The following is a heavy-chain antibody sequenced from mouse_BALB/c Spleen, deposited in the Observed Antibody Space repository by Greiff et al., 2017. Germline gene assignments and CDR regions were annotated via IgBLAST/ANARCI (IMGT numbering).Heavy chain of an antibody. CDR2: ISSGGSYT. CDR3: ARYYAKGYCDY. CDR1: GFTFSSYA. Sequence: EVQRVESGGGLVKPGGSLKLSCAASGFTFSSYAMSWVRQSPEKRLEWVAEISSGGSYTYYPDTVTGRFTISRDNAKNTLYLEMSSLRSEDTAMYYCARYYAKGYCDYWGQGTTLTVSS. D-gene: IGHD1-1*02. J-gene: IGHJ2*01. V-gene: IGHV5-9-4*01.